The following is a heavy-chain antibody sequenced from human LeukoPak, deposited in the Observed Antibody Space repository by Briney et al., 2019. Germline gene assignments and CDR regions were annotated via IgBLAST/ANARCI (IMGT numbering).Heavy chain of an antibody. CDR2: IYTSGST. D-gene: IGHD6-13*01. CDR3: ARDHGTSAWYFY. Sequence: SETLSLTCTFSGGSVSSYYWSWIRQPAGKGLEWIGRIYTSGSTNYNPSLKSRVTISLDTSKNQLSLRLSSVTAADTAVYFCARDHGTSAWYFYWGQGTLVSVSS. J-gene: IGHJ4*02. CDR1: GGSVSSYY. V-gene: IGHV4-4*07.